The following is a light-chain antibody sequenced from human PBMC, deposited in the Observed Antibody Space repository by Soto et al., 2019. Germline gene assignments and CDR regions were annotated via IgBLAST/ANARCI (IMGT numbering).Light chain of an antibody. Sequence: EIVLTQSPATLSVSPGERATLSCRTSQSVSRNFAWYQQKPGQAPRLLIYGAFIRAPGFPVRFSGSGSGTEFTLTISSLQSEDVALYFCQQYDKWPYTFGQGTKLEIK. J-gene: IGKJ2*01. V-gene: IGKV3-15*01. CDR2: GAF. CDR3: QQYDKWPYT. CDR1: QSVSRN.